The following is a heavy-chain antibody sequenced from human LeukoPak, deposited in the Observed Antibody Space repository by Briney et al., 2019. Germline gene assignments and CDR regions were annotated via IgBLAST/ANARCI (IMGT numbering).Heavy chain of an antibody. Sequence: GGSLRLSCAASGFTFSNYWMSWIRQAPGRGLEWAAHISEDGRDRYYVDSVKRRFTISRDNATNSLYPQMTSLRVEDTAVYYCVSWAGKYYETSDYYLPPANSWGQGTLVTVSS. CDR2: ISEDGRDR. J-gene: IGHJ4*02. CDR3: VSWAGKYYETSDYYLPPANS. V-gene: IGHV3-7*01. CDR1: GFTFSNYW. D-gene: IGHD3-22*01.